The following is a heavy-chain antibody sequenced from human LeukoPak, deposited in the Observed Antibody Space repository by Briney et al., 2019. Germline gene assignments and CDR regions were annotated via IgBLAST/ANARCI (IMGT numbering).Heavy chain of an antibody. V-gene: IGHV3-48*01. CDR2: ISRSISTI. D-gene: IGHD3-22*01. J-gene: IGHJ4*02. CDR3: ARDRGYYDSSGYLRPYFDY. Sequence: GGSLRLSCAASGFTFSSCSINWVREAPGRGREWGSYISRSISTIYYADSVKGRFTIARDNAKNSLYLQMNSLRAEDTAVYYCARDRGYYDSSGYLRPYFDYWGQGTLVTVSS. CDR1: GFTFSSCS.